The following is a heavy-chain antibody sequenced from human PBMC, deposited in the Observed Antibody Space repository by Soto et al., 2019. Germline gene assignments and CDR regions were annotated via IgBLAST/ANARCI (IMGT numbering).Heavy chain of an antibody. Sequence: ASVKVSCKASGFSFIDYSILWVRQAPGQSLEWLGWINAGNGNTKYSHKFQDRVTITSDTSATTTYLELRSLRSEDTAVFYCARSAKKTWLPDFWGQGTLVTVSS. CDR1: GFSFIDYS. J-gene: IGHJ1*01. V-gene: IGHV1-3*01. CDR2: INAGNGNT. D-gene: IGHD5-12*01. CDR3: ARSAKKTWLPDF.